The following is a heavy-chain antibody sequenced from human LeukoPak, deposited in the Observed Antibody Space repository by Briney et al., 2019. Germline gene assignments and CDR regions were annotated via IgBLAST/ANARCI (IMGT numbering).Heavy chain of an antibody. CDR3: VRGDCSSISCYSTAH. CDR1: GGPFSGYY. CDR2: INHSGST. J-gene: IGHJ4*02. D-gene: IGHD2-2*01. Sequence: PSETLSLTCAVYGGPFSGYYWTWIRQPPGKGLEWIGEINHSGSTEYNPSLKSRVAISVDTSKNEFSLKLSSVTAADTALYYCVRGDCSSISCYSTAHWGQGTRVTVSS. V-gene: IGHV4-34*01.